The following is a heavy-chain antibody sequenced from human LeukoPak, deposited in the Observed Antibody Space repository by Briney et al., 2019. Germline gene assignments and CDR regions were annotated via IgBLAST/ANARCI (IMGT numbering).Heavy chain of an antibody. CDR3: ARRTYCCSTSCYEAAFDY. V-gene: IGHV1-69*13. D-gene: IGHD2-2*01. J-gene: IGHJ4*02. CDR2: IIPIFGTA. Sequence: SVKVSCKASGGTFSSYAISWVRQAPGQGLEWMGGIIPIFGTANYAQKFQGRVTITADESTSTAYMELSSLRSEDTAVYYCARRTYCCSTSCYEAAFDYWGQGTLVTVSS. CDR1: GGTFSSYA.